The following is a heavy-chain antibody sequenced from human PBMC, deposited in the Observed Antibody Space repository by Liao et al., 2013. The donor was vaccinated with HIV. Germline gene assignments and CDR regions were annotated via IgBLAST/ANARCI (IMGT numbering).Heavy chain of an antibody. D-gene: IGHD3-22*01. V-gene: IGHV4-59*10. CDR3: ARERGGSYYYDSSGYPHWHFDL. CDR1: GESFSGYY. J-gene: IGHJ2*01. Sequence: QVQLQQWGAGLLKPSETLSLTCAVSGESFSGYYWSWIRQPAGKGLEWIGRIDTSGTTKYKPSLKSRVTISADTSKNQFSLKLSSVTAADTAVYYCARERGGSYYYDSSGYPHWHFDLWGRGTLVTVSS. CDR2: IDTSGTT.